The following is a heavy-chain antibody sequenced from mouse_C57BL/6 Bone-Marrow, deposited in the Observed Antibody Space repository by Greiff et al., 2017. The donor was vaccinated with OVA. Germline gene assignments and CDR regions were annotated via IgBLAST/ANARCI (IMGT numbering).Heavy chain of an antibody. J-gene: IGHJ4*01. CDR2: INPNNGGT. V-gene: IGHV1-26*01. D-gene: IGHD1-1*01. Sequence: VQLQQSGPELVKPGASVKISCKASGYTFTDYYMNWVKQSHGKSLEWIGDINPNNGGTSYNQKFKGKATLTVDKSSSTAYMALRRLTSADSAVYDSARPTVVAHDYDRDYWGQGTSVTVSS. CDR1: GYTFTDYY. CDR3: ARPTVVAHDYDRDY.